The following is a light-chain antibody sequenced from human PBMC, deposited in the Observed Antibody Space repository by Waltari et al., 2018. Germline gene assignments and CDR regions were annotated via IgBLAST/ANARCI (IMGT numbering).Light chain of an antibody. Sequence: DIVMTQSPDSLAVSLGERATINCRSSQTVLYIPNDRNYLAWYQPKPGQPPKLLLSWASTRESGVPDRFSGSGSGTDFTLTIGSLQAEDVALYYCQQYYSSPLTFGGGTKVEIK. V-gene: IGKV4-1*01. J-gene: IGKJ4*01. CDR3: QQYYSSPLT. CDR1: QTVLYIPNDRNY. CDR2: WAS.